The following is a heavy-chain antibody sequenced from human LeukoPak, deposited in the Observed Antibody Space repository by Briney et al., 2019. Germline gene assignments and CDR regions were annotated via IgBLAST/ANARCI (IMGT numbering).Heavy chain of an antibody. D-gene: IGHD6-6*01. J-gene: IGHJ4*02. Sequence: ASVKVSCKASGYTFTNFYMHWLRQAPGQGLEWMGWINPNSGGTNYAQKFQGRVTMTRDTSISTAYMDLSRLTSDDTAVYYCAISGYSSSSYFYYWGQGTLVTVSS. CDR1: GYTFTNFY. V-gene: IGHV1-2*02. CDR3: AISGYSSSSYFYY. CDR2: INPNSGGT.